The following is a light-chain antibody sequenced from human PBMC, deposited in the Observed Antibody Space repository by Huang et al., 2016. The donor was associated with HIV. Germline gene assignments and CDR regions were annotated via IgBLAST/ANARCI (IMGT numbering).Light chain of an antibody. J-gene: IGKJ5*01. Sequence: DVVLTQSPLSLPVTLGQPASISCWSSQSLIYSDGNTYLSWFQQRPGQSPRRLIYNISNRDSGVPDRFSGSGSGSDFTLKISKVEAEDVAVYYCMQGTHWPPITFGQGTRLEI. CDR1: QSLIYSDGNTY. V-gene: IGKV2-30*01. CDR3: MQGTHWPPIT. CDR2: NIS.